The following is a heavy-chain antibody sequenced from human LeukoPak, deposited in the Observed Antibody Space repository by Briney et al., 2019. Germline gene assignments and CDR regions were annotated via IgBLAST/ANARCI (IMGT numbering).Heavy chain of an antibody. Sequence: GGSLRLSCAVSGITLSNYGMSWVRQAPGKGLQWVAGISDTGGTITYADSVSGRFTISRDNAKNTLFLQMNSLRAEDTAVYFCAKRGVVIRVILVGFHKQAYYFDSWGHGALVTVSS. D-gene: IGHD3-22*01. CDR2: ISDTGGTI. CDR1: GITLSNYG. V-gene: IGHV3-23*01. J-gene: IGHJ4*03. CDR3: AKRGVVIRVILVGFHKQAYYFDS.